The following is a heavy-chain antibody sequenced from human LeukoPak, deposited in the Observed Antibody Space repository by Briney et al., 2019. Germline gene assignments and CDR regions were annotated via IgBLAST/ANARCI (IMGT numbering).Heavy chain of an antibody. CDR2: MYITGST. J-gene: IGHJ6*03. V-gene: IGHV3-53*01. CDR3: AAAYCGGDCYSDNHYYFMDL. CDR1: GFTVSSNY. D-gene: IGHD2-21*02. Sequence: GGSLRLSCAASGFTVSSNYMSWVRLSPGKGLEWVSAMYITGSTHYADSVKGRFTISRDNSKNALNLQMDSLRVEDTAVYYCAAAYCGGDCYSDNHYYFMDLWGKGTTVTVSS.